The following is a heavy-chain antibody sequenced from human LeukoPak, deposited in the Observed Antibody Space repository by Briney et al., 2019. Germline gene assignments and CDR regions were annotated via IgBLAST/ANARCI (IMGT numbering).Heavy chain of an antibody. V-gene: IGHV3-21*01. CDR2: ISSSSSYI. CDR1: GFTFSSYS. Sequence: GRSLRLSCAASGFTFSSYSMNWVRQAPGKGLEWVSSISSSSSYIYYADSVKGRFTISRDNAKNSLYLQMNSLRAEDTAVYYCARGYDYGDYVVDYWGQGTLVTVSS. D-gene: IGHD4-17*01. CDR3: ARGYDYGDYVVDY. J-gene: IGHJ4*02.